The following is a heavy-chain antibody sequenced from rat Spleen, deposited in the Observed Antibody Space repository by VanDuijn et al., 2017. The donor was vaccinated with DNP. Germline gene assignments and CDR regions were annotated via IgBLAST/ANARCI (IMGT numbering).Heavy chain of an antibody. CDR1: GFTFSNYG. CDR3: TRGGTYYFDY. Sequence: EVQLVESGGGLVQPGRSLKLSCAASGFTFSNYGMAWVRQAPTKGLEWVAYISTGSRNSYYRDSVKGRLTVSRDNATNTQYLQMDSLRSEDTATYYCTRGGTYYFDYWGQGVMVTVSS. J-gene: IGHJ2*01. V-gene: IGHV5S13*01. CDR2: ISTGSRNS.